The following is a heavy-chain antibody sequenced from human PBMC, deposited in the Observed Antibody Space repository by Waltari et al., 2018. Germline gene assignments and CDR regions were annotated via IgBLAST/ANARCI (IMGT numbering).Heavy chain of an antibody. CDR3: ARDGPGVGLYLFDY. CDR2: ISAYKGHT. CDR1: GYTFTSYG. Sequence: QVQLVQSGAEVKKPGASVKVSCKASGYTFTSYGISWVRQAPGQGLEWMGWISAYKGHTNHAQKLQGRVTMTTDTSTSTAYMALRSLRSDDTAVYYCARDGPGVGLYLFDYWGQGTLVTVSS. V-gene: IGHV1-18*01. J-gene: IGHJ4*02. D-gene: IGHD1-26*01.